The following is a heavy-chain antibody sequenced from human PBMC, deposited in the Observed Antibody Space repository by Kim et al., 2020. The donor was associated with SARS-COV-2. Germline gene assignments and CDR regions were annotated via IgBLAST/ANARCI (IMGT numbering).Heavy chain of an antibody. CDR2: ICYDGSNK. CDR3: AKDPYDGSGSIIVPAEYFQH. Sequence: GGSLRLSCAASGFTFSSYGMHWVRQAPGKGLEWVAVICYDGSNKYYADSVKGRFTISRDNSKNTLYLQMNSLRAEDTAVYYCAKDPYDGSGSIIVPAEYFQHWGQGTLVTVSS. D-gene: IGHD3-10*01. V-gene: IGHV3-33*06. CDR1: GFTFSSYG. J-gene: IGHJ1*01.